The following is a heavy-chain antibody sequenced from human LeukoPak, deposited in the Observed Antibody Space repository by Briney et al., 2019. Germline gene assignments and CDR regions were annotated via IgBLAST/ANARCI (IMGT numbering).Heavy chain of an antibody. V-gene: IGHV3-66*01. CDR3: ARVHSYSSSSLDY. J-gene: IGHJ4*02. CDR2: IYSGGST. Sequence: GGSLRLSCAASGFTVSSNYMSWVRQAPGKGLEWVSVIYSGGSTYYADSVKGRFTISRDNSKNTLYLQMNSLRAEDTAVYYCARVHSYSSSSLDYWGQGTLVTVSS. CDR1: GFTVSSNY. D-gene: IGHD6-13*01.